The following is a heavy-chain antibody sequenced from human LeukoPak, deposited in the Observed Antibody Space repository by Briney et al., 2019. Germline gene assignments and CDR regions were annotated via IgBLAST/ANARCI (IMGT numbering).Heavy chain of an antibody. D-gene: IGHD3-16*01. CDR2: IYYSGST. CDR1: GGSISSSSYY. J-gene: IGHJ4*02. V-gene: IGHV4-39*05. CDR3: AGGEGGEPLGDY. Sequence: SETPSLTCTVSGGSISSSSYYWGWIRQPPGKGLEWIGSIYYSGSTYYNPSLKSRVTISVDTSKNQFSLKLSSVTAADTAVYYCAGGEGGEPLGDYWGQGTLVTVSS.